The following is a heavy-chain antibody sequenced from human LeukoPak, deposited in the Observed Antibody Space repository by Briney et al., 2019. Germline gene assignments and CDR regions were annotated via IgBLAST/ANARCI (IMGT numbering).Heavy chain of an antibody. CDR2: ISWDGGST. J-gene: IGHJ4*02. CDR3: AKDEESGIHGGVFDY. CDR1: GFTFDDYT. Sequence: GGSLRLSCAASGFTFDDYTMHWVRQAPGKGLEWVSLISWDGGSTYYADSVKGRFTISRDNSKNSLYLQMNGLRTEDTALYYCAKDEESGIHGGVFDYWGQGTLVTVSS. V-gene: IGHV3-43*01. D-gene: IGHD3-3*01.